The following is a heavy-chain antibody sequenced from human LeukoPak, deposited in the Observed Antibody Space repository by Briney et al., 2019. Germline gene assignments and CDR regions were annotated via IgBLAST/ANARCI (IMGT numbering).Heavy chain of an antibody. CDR3: ARRTTIVVVISAPFDY. Sequence: ETLSLTCTVSGGSISSGGYYWSWVRQAPGKRLEWVANIKQDGSETYYVDSVKGRFTISRDNAKNSLYLQMNSLRAEDTAVYYCARRTTIVVVISAPFDYWGQGTLVTVSS. V-gene: IGHV3-7*01. CDR1: GGSISSGGYY. J-gene: IGHJ4*02. D-gene: IGHD3-22*01. CDR2: IKQDGSET.